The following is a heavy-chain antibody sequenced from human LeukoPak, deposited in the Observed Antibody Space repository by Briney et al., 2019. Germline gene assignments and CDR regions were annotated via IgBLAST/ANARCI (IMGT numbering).Heavy chain of an antibody. J-gene: IGHJ4*02. V-gene: IGHV4-34*01. Sequence: PGGSLRLSCAASGFTFSSYAMSWVRQPPGKGLEWIGEINHSGSTNYNPSLKSRVTISVDTSKNQFSLKLSSVTAADTAVYYCARIGGGGFDYWGQGTLVTVSS. CDR3: ARIGGGGFDY. CDR1: GFTFSSYA. CDR2: INHSGST. D-gene: IGHD3-16*01.